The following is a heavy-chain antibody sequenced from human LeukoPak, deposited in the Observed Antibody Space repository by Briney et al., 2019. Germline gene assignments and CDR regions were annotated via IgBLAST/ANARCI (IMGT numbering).Heavy chain of an antibody. CDR1: GYTFTGYY. D-gene: IGHD3-10*01. J-gene: IGHJ6*03. CDR2: INPNSGGT. V-gene: IGHV1-2*02. CDR3: AREYGSGSYYYYYYYMDV. Sequence: ASVKVSCKASGYTFTGYYMHWVRQAPGQGLEWMGWINPNSGGTNYAQKFQGRVTMTRDTSISTAYMELSRLRSDDTAVYYCAREYGSGSYYYYYYYMDVWGKGTTVTISS.